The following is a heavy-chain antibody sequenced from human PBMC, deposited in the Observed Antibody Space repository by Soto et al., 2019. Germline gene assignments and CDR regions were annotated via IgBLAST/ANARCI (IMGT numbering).Heavy chain of an antibody. V-gene: IGHV4-39*01. J-gene: IGHJ6*02. D-gene: IGHD2-2*01. Sequence: SETLSLTCTVSGGSISGSSYYWGWIRQPPGKGLEWIGSIYYSGSTYYNPSLKSRVTISVDTSKNQFSLKLSSVTAADTAVYYCARRIVVVPAAIYYYYGMDVWGQGTTVTVSS. CDR1: GGSISGSSYY. CDR2: IYYSGST. CDR3: ARRIVVVPAAIYYYYGMDV.